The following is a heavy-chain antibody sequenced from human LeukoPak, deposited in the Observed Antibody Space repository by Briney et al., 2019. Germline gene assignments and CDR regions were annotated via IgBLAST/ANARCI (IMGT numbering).Heavy chain of an antibody. Sequence: GGSLRLSCAASGFTFSRYNINWVRQAPGKGLEWVSSISSSSSFIYYADSVKGRFTISRDNAKNSLYLQMNSLRAEDTAVYYCARVLIAAATGAYYYGMDVWGQGTTVTVS. CDR1: GFTFSRYN. V-gene: IGHV3-21*01. CDR3: ARVLIAAATGAYYYGMDV. D-gene: IGHD6-13*01. J-gene: IGHJ6*02. CDR2: ISSSSSFI.